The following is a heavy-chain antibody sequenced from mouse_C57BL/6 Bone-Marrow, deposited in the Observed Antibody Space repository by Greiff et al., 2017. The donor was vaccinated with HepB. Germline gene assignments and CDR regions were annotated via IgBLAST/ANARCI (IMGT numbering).Heavy chain of an antibody. Sequence: QVQLQQSGAELARPGASVKLSCKASGYTFTSYGISWVKQSTGQGLEWIGEIYPRSGNTYYNEKFKGKATLTAEKSSSTAYMELRSLTSEDSAVYFCAIYYGYDGFACWGQGTLVTVSA. D-gene: IGHD2-2*01. J-gene: IGHJ3*01. CDR3: AIYYGYDGFAC. V-gene: IGHV1-81*01. CDR2: IYPRSGNT. CDR1: GYTFTSYG.